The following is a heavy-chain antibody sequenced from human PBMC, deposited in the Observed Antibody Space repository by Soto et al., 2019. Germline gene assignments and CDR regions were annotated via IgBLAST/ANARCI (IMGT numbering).Heavy chain of an antibody. D-gene: IGHD4-17*01. CDR3: ARECDYGDYYFDY. J-gene: IGHJ4*02. Sequence: ASVKVSCKASGYTFTSYAMHWVRQAPGQRLEWMGWINAGNGNTKYSQKFQGRVTITRDTSASTAYMELSSLRSEDTAVYYCARECDYGDYYFDYWGQGTLVTSPQ. CDR1: GYTFTSYA. CDR2: INAGNGNT. V-gene: IGHV1-3*01.